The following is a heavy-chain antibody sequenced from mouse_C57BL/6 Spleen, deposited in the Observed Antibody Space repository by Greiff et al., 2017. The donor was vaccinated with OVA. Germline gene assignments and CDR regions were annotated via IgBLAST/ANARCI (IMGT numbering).Heavy chain of an antibody. J-gene: IGHJ4*01. CDR1: GYTFTSYW. V-gene: IGHV1-55*01. D-gene: IGHD2-4*01. CDR3: ARDYDHFYYAMDY. CDR2: IYPGSGST. Sequence: QVQLQQSGAELVKPGASVKMSCKASGYTFTSYWITWVKQRPGQGLEWIGDIYPGSGSTNYNEKFKSKATLTVDTSSSTAYMQLSSLTSEDSAVYYCARDYDHFYYAMDYWGQGTSVSVSS.